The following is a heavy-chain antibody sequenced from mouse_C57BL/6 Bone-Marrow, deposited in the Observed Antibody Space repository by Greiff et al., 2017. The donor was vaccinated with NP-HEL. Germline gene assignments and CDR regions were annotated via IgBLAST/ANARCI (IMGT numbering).Heavy chain of an antibody. Sequence: EVKLVESGGGLVKPGGSLKLSCAASGFTFSSYAMSWVRQTPEKRLEWVATISDGGSYTYYPDNVKGRFTISRDNAKNNLYLQMSHLKSEDTAMYYCARGIYYDDYWGQGTTLTVSS. D-gene: IGHD2-4*01. CDR1: GFTFSSYA. CDR3: ARGIYYDDY. V-gene: IGHV5-4*03. CDR2: ISDGGSYT. J-gene: IGHJ2*01.